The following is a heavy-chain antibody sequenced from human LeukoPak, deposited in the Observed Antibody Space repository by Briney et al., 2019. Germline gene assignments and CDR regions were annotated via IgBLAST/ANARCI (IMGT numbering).Heavy chain of an antibody. CDR3: ARLGYSSSSSVPADY. CDR2: INHSGST. CDR1: GGTIDTYT. Sequence: SETLSLTCTVSGGTIDTYTWSWIRQPPGKGLEWIGEINHSGSTNYNPSLKSRVTISVDTSKNQFSLKLSSVTAADTAVYYCARLGYSSSSSVPADYWGQGTLVTVSS. V-gene: IGHV4-34*01. J-gene: IGHJ4*02. D-gene: IGHD6-6*01.